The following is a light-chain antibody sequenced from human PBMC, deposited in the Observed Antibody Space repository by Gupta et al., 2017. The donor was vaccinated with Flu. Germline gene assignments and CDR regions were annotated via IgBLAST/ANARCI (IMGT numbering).Light chain of an antibody. CDR3: QQSDNIPYT. CDR2: AAS. J-gene: IGKJ2*01. Sequence: PSSLSASVGDRVTITCRASQSISGYLNWYQQKPGEAPKLLIYAASNLQSGVPSGFSGSGSGTDFTLTISSLQPEDFATYYCQQSDNIPYTFGPGTKVEIK. V-gene: IGKV1-39*01. CDR1: QSISGY.